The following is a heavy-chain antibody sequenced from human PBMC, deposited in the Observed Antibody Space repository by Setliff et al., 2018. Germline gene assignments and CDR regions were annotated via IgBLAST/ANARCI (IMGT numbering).Heavy chain of an antibody. CDR3: AVHYSSNREWFDL. V-gene: IGHV1-2*06. CDR2: INPNSGRT. D-gene: IGHD3-10*01. Sequence: ASVKVSCKPSGYTFTDYYIHWVRQAPGQGLEWMGRINPNSGRTDYAQKFQGRVTMTRDTSISTAYMDLSSLRSDDTAVYYCAVHYSSNREWFDLWGQGTLVTVSS. CDR1: GYTFTDYY. J-gene: IGHJ5*02.